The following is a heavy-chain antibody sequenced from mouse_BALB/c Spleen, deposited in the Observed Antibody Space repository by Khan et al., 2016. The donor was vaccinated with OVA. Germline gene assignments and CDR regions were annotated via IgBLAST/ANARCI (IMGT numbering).Heavy chain of an antibody. D-gene: IGHD2-1*01. J-gene: IGHJ1*01. CDR1: GYTFTSYW. CDR2: IYPGDGDT. Sequence: QVQLQQSGAELARPGASVKLSCKASGYTFTSYWMQWVKQRPGQGLEWIGAIYPGDGDTRYTQKFKGKATLTADKSSSTAYMQLSSLASEDSAVYYCARGDGNYWYFDVWGAVTTVTVSS. V-gene: IGHV1-87*01. CDR3: ARGDGNYWYFDV.